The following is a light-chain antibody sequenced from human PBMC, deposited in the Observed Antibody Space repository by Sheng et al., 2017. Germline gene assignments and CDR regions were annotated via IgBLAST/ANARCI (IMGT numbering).Light chain of an antibody. J-gene: IGKJ4*01. CDR2: DAS. CDR1: QSVSSY. V-gene: IGKV3-11*01. CDR3: QQRSNWPRT. Sequence: EIVLTQSPATLSLSPGERATLSCRASQSVSSYLAWYQQKPGQAPRLLIYDASNRATGIPARFSGSGSGTDFTLTISSLEPEDFAVYYCQQRSNWPRTFGGGTNGGDQT.